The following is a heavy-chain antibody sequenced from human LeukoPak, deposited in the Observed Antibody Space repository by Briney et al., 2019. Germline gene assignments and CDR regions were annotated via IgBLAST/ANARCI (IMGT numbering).Heavy chain of an antibody. Sequence: GESLKISCKGSGYSFTSYWIAWVRQMPGKGLEWMGIIYPGDSDTKYSPSFQGQVTISADKSINTAYLQWSSLKASDTAMYFCARGGLVVRKYYFDCWGQGTLVTVSS. J-gene: IGHJ4*02. CDR3: ARGGLVVRKYYFDC. CDR1: GYSFTSYW. V-gene: IGHV5-51*01. D-gene: IGHD3/OR15-3a*01. CDR2: IYPGDSDT.